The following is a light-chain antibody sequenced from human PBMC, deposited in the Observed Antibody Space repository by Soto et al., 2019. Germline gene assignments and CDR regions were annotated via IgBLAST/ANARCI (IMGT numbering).Light chain of an antibody. CDR3: QQRRSLPLT. J-gene: IGKJ4*01. Sequence: EIVLTQSPATLSLSPGERATLSCRASQSVNSYLAWYQQKPGQATRLLIYDASNRATGVPSRFSGSASGTEFSPTISSLQPEDFAVYYCQQRRSLPLTFCGGTKVEIK. CDR2: DAS. V-gene: IGKV3-11*01. CDR1: QSVNSY.